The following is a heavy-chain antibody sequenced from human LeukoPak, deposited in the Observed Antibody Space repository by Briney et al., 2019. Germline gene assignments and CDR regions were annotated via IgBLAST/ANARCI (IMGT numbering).Heavy chain of an antibody. CDR3: ARGLRGYSSSSLISYWFDP. V-gene: IGHV4-34*01. CDR2: INHSGST. D-gene: IGHD6-6*01. Sequence: SETLSLTCTVSGGSISSYYWSWIRQPPGKGLEWIGEINHSGSTNYNPSLKSRVTISVDTSKNQFSLKLSSVTAADTAVYYCARGLRGYSSSSLISYWFDPWGQGTLVTVSS. CDR1: GGSISSYY. J-gene: IGHJ5*02.